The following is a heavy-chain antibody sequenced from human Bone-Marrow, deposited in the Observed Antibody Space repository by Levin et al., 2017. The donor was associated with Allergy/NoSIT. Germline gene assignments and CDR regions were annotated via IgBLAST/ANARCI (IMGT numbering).Heavy chain of an antibody. D-gene: IGHD4-17*01. CDR2: ITSVGRT. CDR3: ARFYGRPPQNFDS. Sequence: KPSETLSLTCTVSGDSIARTTSTYYWGWVRQPPGNGLEWIGSITSVGRTYHNPSLNSRVTLSVDTSRNQFTLTLTSVTAADTAVYSCARFYGRPPQNFDSWGQGTLVTVSS. CDR1: GDSIARTTSTYY. V-gene: IGHV4-39*01. J-gene: IGHJ4*02.